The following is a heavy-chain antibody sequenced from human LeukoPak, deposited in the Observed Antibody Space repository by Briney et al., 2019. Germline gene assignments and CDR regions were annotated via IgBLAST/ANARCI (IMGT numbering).Heavy chain of an antibody. Sequence: VGSLRLSCAVSGFTFSDYWMNWVRQAPGKGLEWVASIKQDGGEKSYVDSVKGRFTISRDNPKNSLYLQMSSLRAEDTAVYYCARDGTAAGLYFDLWGQGTLVTVSS. CDR3: ARDGTAAGLYFDL. D-gene: IGHD6-13*01. V-gene: IGHV3-7*01. J-gene: IGHJ4*01. CDR2: IKQDGGEK. CDR1: GFTFSDYW.